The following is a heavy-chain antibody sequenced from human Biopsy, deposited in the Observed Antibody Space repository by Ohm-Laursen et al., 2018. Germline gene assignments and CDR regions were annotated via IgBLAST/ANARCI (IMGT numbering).Heavy chain of an antibody. D-gene: IGHD3-22*01. CDR2: IFYRGST. J-gene: IGHJ5*02. Sequence: SDTLSLTCTVSGGSISNINYYWGWIRQPPGKGLEWIGSIFYRGSTHYKPSLKSRVNISVDTSKNQFSPKLNSVTAADTAVYYCARDYDTSGYYYVSWGQGTLVTVSS. V-gene: IGHV4-39*01. CDR3: ARDYDTSGYYYVS. CDR1: GGSISNINYY.